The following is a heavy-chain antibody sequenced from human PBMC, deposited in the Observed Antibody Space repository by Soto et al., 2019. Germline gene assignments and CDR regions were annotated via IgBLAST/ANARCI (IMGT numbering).Heavy chain of an antibody. V-gene: IGHV1-18*01. CDR1: GYTFTSYG. D-gene: IGHD6-19*01. CDR3: ARVSPSCWVSHYGYGMDF. CDR2: ISAYNGNT. Sequence: ASVKVSCKASGYTFTSYGISWVRQAPGQGLEWMGWISAYNGNTNYAQKLQGRVTMTTDTSTSTAYMELRSLRSDDTAVYYCARVSPSCWVSHYGYGMDFSCQAPRFSVS. J-gene: IGHJ6*02.